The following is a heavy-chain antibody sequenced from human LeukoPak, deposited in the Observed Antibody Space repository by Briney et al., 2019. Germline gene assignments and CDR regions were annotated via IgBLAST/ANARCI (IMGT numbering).Heavy chain of an antibody. CDR3: VRWGVEAGMDC. CDR1: GFTFSSYG. CDR2: INPDGSDT. V-gene: IGHV3-7*01. Sequence: GGSLRLSCAASGFTFSSYGMHWVRQAPGKGLEWVANINPDGSDTTYVDSVKGRFIISRDNAKKSLLLQMNSLRVEETSVYYCVRWGVEAGMDCWGQGSLVTVSS. J-gene: IGHJ4*02. D-gene: IGHD3-10*01.